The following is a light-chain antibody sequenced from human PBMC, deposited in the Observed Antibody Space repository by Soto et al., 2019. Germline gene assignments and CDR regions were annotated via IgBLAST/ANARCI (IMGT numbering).Light chain of an antibody. Sequence: NFMLTQPHSASESPGKTVTISCTGSSGSIASNYVQWYQQRPGSAPTTVIYEDNQRPSGVPDRFSGSIDSSSNSASLTISGLKTEDEADYYCQSYDSSNPVVFGGGTKLTVL. CDR1: SGSIASNY. CDR2: EDN. J-gene: IGLJ2*01. V-gene: IGLV6-57*02. CDR3: QSYDSSNPVV.